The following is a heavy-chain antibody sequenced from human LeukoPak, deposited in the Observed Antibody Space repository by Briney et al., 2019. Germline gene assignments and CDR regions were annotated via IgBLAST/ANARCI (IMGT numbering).Heavy chain of an antibody. Sequence: SETLSLTCAVYGGSFSGYYWSWIRQPPGKGLEWIGEINHSGSTNYNPSLKSRVTISVDTSKNQFSLKLTSVTAADTAVYYCARVEEGYGSGRRENYYYYYMDVWGKGTTVTISS. CDR2: INHSGST. J-gene: IGHJ6*03. V-gene: IGHV4-34*01. D-gene: IGHD3-10*01. CDR3: ARVEEGYGSGRRENYYYYYMDV. CDR1: GGSFSGYY.